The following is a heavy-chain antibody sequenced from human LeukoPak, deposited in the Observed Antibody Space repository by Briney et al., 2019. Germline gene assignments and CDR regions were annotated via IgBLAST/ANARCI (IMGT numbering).Heavy chain of an antibody. Sequence: PGGSLRLSCAASGFTFSSYGMHWVRQAPGKGLAWVAFIRYDGSNKYYVDSVKGRFTISRDNSKNTLYLQMNSLRAEDTAVYYCAKDLWSHSSGYFDYWGQGTLVTVSS. D-gene: IGHD3-22*01. CDR1: GFTFSSYG. V-gene: IGHV3-30*02. J-gene: IGHJ4*02. CDR3: AKDLWSHSSGYFDY. CDR2: IRYDGSNK.